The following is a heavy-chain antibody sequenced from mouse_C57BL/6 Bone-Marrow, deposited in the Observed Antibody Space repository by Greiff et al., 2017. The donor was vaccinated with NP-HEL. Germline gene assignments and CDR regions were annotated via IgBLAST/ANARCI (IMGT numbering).Heavy chain of an antibody. V-gene: IGHV1-69*01. J-gene: IGHJ4*01. D-gene: IGHD3-2*02. CDR3: ARSQLRLRRKDAMDY. CDR2: IDPSDRYT. Sequence: QVQLQQPGAELVMPGASVTLSCKASGYTFPSYWMPWLTQRPGQGLEWIGAIDPSDRYTHSHHKFKGKSTLTVDKSSSTAYMQLSSLTSEDSAVYYCARSQLRLRRKDAMDYWGQGTSVTVSS. CDR1: GYTFPSYW.